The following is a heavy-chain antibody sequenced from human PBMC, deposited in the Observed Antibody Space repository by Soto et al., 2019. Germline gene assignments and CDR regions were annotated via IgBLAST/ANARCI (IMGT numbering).Heavy chain of an antibody. Sequence: SGKISRKVAGGTVRRCAIRWVRQATGQGLEWMGCIIPIFSTPNYTQKFQGGVTITADESTSTAYMELSSLRSEDTAVYYCARDNGQRDYYDSSLDAFDIWGQGTMVTV. D-gene: IGHD3-22*01. V-gene: IGHV1-69*13. CDR3: ARDNGQRDYYDSSLDAFDI. CDR2: IIPIFSTP. J-gene: IGHJ3*02. CDR1: GGTVRRCA.